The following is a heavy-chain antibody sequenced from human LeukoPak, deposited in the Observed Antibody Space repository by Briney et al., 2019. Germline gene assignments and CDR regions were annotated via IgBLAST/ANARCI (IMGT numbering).Heavy chain of an antibody. Sequence: PGGSLRLSCAASGFTFRNYAMRWVRQAAGKGLQGFSGITKSGDNTYYADSVKGRFTISRDNAKNTLYLEMNSLRAEDTAVYYCARVTGEYGARFDAWGQGTLVTVST. D-gene: IGHD3-16*01. V-gene: IGHV3-23*01. CDR1: GFTFRNYA. CDR3: ARVTGEYGARFDA. J-gene: IGHJ5*02. CDR2: ITKSGDNT.